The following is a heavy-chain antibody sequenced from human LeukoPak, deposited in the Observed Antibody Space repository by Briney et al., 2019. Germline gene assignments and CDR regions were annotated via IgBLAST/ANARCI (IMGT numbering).Heavy chain of an antibody. CDR3: ARATTVTKPFYFDY. Sequence: PSETLSLTCAVYGGSFSGYYWSWIRQPPGKGLEWIGEINHSGSTNYNPSLKSRVTISVDTSKNQFSLKLSSVTAADTAVYYCARATTVTKPFYFDYWGQGTLVTVSS. CDR2: INHSGST. V-gene: IGHV4-34*01. J-gene: IGHJ4*02. D-gene: IGHD4-17*01. CDR1: GGSFSGYY.